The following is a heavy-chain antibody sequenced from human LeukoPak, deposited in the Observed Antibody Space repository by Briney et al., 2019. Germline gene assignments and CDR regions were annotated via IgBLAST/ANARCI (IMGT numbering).Heavy chain of an antibody. D-gene: IGHD3-22*01. Sequence: PSETLSLTCAVYGGSFSGYYWSWIRQPPGKGLEWIGEINHSGSTNYNPSLRSRVTISVDTSKNQFSLKLSSVTAADTAVYYCASAPRGGYYDSSGYYYCWGQGTLVTVSS. J-gene: IGHJ4*02. CDR1: GGSFSGYY. CDR3: ASAPRGGYYDSSGYYYC. V-gene: IGHV4-34*01. CDR2: INHSGST.